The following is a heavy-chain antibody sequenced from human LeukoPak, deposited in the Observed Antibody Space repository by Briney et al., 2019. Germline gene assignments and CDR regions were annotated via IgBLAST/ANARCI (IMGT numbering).Heavy chain of an antibody. D-gene: IGHD1-26*01. V-gene: IGHV3-23*01. CDR2: IVGNGDST. CDR1: GFIFSNYA. J-gene: IGHJ4*02. CDR3: AKGRGSASSGSNY. Sequence: SGGSLRLSCAASGFIFSNYAMSWVRQAPGKGLEWVSVIVGNGDSTYYADSVKGRFTISRDNSKNTLYLQMNNLSAEDTAVYYCAKGRGSASSGSNYWGQGTQVTVSS.